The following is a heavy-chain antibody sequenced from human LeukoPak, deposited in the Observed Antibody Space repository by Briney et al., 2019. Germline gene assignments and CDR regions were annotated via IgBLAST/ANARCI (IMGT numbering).Heavy chain of an antibody. CDR1: CGTFSSYT. J-gene: IGHJ4*02. CDR2: IIPTLGIA. D-gene: IGHD2-15*01. V-gene: IGHV1-69*02. Sequence: SVKVSCKASCGTFSSYTISWVRQAPGQGLEWMGRIIPTLGIANYAQKFQDRVTITADKSTSTAYMELSSLRSEDTAVYYCARQYCSGGSCYHIPLDYWGQGTLVTVSS. CDR3: ARQYCSGGSCYHIPLDY.